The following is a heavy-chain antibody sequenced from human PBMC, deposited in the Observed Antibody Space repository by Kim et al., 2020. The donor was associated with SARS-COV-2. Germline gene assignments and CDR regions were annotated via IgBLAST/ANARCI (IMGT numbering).Heavy chain of an antibody. J-gene: IGHJ4*02. V-gene: IGHV4-59*13. CDR3: ARDGGGGAFSP. D-gene: IGHD3-16*01. CDR2: IYYSGSA. Sequence: SETLSLTCAVSGGSISSYYWSWIRQPPGKGLEWIGHIYYSGSANYNPSLKSRVTISLDTSNIQFSLNLSSVTAADTAIYYCARDGGGGAFSPWGQGTLVTVPS. CDR1: GGSISSYY.